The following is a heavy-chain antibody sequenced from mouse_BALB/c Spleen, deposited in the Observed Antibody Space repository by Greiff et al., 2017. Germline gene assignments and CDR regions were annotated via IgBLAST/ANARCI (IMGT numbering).Heavy chain of an antibody. CDR1: GFTFSSFG. V-gene: IGHV5-17*02. CDR3: ARDGYYVDY. J-gene: IGHJ3*01. D-gene: IGHD2-3*01. CDR2: ISSGSSTI. Sequence: EVKLVESGGGLVQPGGSRKLSCAASGFTFSSFGMHWVRQAPEKGLEWVAYISSGSSTIYYADTVKGRFTISRDNPKNTLFLQMTSLRSEDTAMYYCARDGYYVDYWGQGTLVTVSA.